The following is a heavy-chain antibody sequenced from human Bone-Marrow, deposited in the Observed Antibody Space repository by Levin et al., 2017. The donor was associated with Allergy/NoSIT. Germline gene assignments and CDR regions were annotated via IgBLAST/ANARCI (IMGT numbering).Heavy chain of an antibody. Sequence: PGESLKISCKSSGYIFSKYWIGWVRHTPGKGLEWVAIIYPGDSDSRYSPSFHGQVTISADISTTTAYLQWSSLKASDTAMYYCVRMPYYSNVGSFRDGFDVWGQGTKVSVSS. CDR2: IYPGDSDS. V-gene: IGHV5-51*01. J-gene: IGHJ3*01. CDR1: GYIFSKYW. CDR3: VRMPYYSNVGSFRDGFDV. D-gene: IGHD3-16*02.